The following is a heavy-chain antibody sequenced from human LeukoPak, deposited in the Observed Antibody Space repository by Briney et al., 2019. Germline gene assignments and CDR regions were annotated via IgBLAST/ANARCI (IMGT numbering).Heavy chain of an antibody. D-gene: IGHD3/OR15-3a*01. V-gene: IGHV6-1*01. J-gene: IGHJ3*02. CDR1: GDSVSSQTAA. CDR2: TYYRSKWYN. CDR3: ARQGLGAGAVDN. Sequence: SQTLSLTCAISGDSVSSQTAAWDWIRQSPSRGLEWLGRTYYRSKWYNDYAVSVKSRITIKPDTSKNQFSLQLHSVTPEDTAVYYYARQGLGAGAVDNWGQGTMVTVSS.